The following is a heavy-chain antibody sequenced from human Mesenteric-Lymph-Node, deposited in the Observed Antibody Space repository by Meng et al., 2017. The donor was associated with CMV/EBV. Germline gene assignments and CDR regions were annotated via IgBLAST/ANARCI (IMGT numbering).Heavy chain of an antibody. Sequence: SETLSLTCTVSDGSISSYYWSWIRQPPGKGLEWIGYMSYSGGTNYNSSLKSRVTFSIDMSKNQFSLKLSSVTAADTAVYYCARFHRVGEAFDIWGQGTMVTVSS. CDR2: MSYSGGT. D-gene: IGHD2-15*01. CDR1: DGSISSYY. CDR3: ARFHRVGEAFDI. J-gene: IGHJ3*02. V-gene: IGHV4-59*01.